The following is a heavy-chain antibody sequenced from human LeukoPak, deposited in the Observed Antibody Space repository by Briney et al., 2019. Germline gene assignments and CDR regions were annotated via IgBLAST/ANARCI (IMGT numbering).Heavy chain of an antibody. Sequence: PGGSLRLSCVVSGFTFNRCWMNWVRQAPGKGLEWVAHINPDGRDTYYVDSVKGRFTISRDNAQNSTYLQMNSLRVEDTAVYYCARRLTQYDCFDPWGQGILVTVSS. CDR2: INPDGRDT. CDR3: ARRLTQYDCFDP. D-gene: IGHD2-2*01. CDR1: GFTFNRCW. V-gene: IGHV3-7*01. J-gene: IGHJ5*02.